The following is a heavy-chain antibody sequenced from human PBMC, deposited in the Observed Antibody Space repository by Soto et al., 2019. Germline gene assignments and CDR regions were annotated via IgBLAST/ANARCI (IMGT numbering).Heavy chain of an antibody. V-gene: IGHV1-18*04. D-gene: IGHD5-18*01. CDR3: ARYTYSYGKPYHFDY. Sequence: GXSVKVSCTASGYPFANYGCVWVRQAPGQGLVWMGWISAHTGSANYAQEFQGRVAVTTDTSTSTASMEVRSLRSDDTAVYYCARYTYSYGKPYHFDYWGQGTLVTVSS. CDR2: ISAHTGSA. CDR1: GYPFANYG. J-gene: IGHJ4*02.